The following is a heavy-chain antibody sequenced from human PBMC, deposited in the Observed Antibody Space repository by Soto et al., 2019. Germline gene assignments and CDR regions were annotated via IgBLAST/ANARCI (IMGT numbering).Heavy chain of an antibody. D-gene: IGHD2-2*01. V-gene: IGHV4-34*01. CDR1: GGSFSGYY. CDR2: INHSGST. Sequence: SETLSLTCAVYGGSFSGYYWSWIRQPPGKGLEWIGEINHSGSTNYNPSLKSRVTISVDTSKNQFSLKLSSVTAADTAVYYCARGPLVVVVPDATPFDYWGQGTLVTVSS. J-gene: IGHJ4*02. CDR3: ARGPLVVVVPDATPFDY.